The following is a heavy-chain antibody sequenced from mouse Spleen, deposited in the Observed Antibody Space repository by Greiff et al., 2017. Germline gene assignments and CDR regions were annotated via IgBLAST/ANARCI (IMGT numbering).Heavy chain of an antibody. CDR1: GYSFTSYY. Sequence: VQLQQSGPELMKPGASVKISCKASGYSFTSYYMHWVKQSHGKSLEWIGYIDPFNGGTSYNQKFKGKATLTVDKSSSTAYMHLSSLTSEDSAVYYCARKGVYGYYFDYWGQGTTLTVSS. CDR3: ARKGVYGYYFDY. CDR2: IDPFNGGT. D-gene: IGHD1-2*01. V-gene: IGHV1S135*01. J-gene: IGHJ2*01.